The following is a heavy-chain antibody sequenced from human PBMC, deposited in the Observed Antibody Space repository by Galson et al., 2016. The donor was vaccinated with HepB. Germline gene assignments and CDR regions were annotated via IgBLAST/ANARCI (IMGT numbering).Heavy chain of an antibody. V-gene: IGHV2-70*11. CDR3: ARIRVVSRRGNWFDT. CDR1: GFSLSTSGMC. Sequence: PALVKPTQTLTLTCTFSGFSLSTSGMCMSWIRQSPGKALEWLARIDWDDDKYYSRSLETRLTISKDTSKNQVVLTMTNMDPGDTATYYCARIRVVSRRGNWFDTRGQGTLVTVSS. CDR2: IDWDDDK. J-gene: IGHJ5*02. D-gene: IGHD2-2*01.